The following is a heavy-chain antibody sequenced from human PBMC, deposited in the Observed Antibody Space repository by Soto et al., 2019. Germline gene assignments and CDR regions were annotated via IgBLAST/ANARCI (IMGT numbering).Heavy chain of an antibody. CDR1: GFIFSNYG. Sequence: QVQLVESGGGVVQPGRSLRLSCAASGFIFSNYGIYWVRQAPGRGLEWVAVISHDGGTKYYADSVRGRFTISRDKSRNTVYLEVNSLRADDTAVFYCPIDIHEGPTADWYFDLWGRGSLFLVSS. V-gene: IGHV3-30*03. J-gene: IGHJ2*01. CDR3: PIDIHEGPTADWYFDL. CDR2: ISHDGGTK. D-gene: IGHD1-26*01.